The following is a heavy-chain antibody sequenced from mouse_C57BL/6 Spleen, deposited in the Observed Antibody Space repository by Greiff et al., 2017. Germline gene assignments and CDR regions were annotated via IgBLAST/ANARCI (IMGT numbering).Heavy chain of an antibody. CDR2: ISLKSDNYAT. D-gene: IGHD1-1*01. V-gene: IGHV6-3*01. CDR3: HYYGSATQFAY. CDR1: GFTFSNYW. J-gene: IGHJ3*01. Sequence: EVQLVESGGGLVQPGGSMKLSCVASGFTFSNYWMNWVRQSPEQGLEWVAQISLKSDNYATDYAGSVKGRFTISRDDSKSSVYLQMNNLRAEDPGIYYCHYYGSATQFAYWGQGTLVTVSA.